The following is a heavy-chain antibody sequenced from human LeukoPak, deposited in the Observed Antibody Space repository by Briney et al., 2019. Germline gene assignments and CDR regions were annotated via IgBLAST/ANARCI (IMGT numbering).Heavy chain of an antibody. Sequence: GGSLRLSCAASGFTFSNYGMHWVRQAPGKGLEWVAVISYDGSNKHYADSGKGRFTISRDKSKNTLYLQMNSLRAEDTAVYYCAKDRGRWLQLIFYGMDVWGQGTTVTVSS. V-gene: IGHV3-30*18. CDR3: AKDRGRWLQLIFYGMDV. D-gene: IGHD5-24*01. CDR1: GFTFSNYG. CDR2: ISYDGSNK. J-gene: IGHJ6*02.